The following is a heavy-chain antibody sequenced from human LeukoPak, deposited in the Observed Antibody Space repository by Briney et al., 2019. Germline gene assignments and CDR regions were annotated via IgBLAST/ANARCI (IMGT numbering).Heavy chain of an antibody. CDR3: AREGPRDYYDSSGYRSYYFDY. CDR1: GGSISSSSYY. J-gene: IGHJ4*02. Sequence: KTSETLSLTCTVSGGSISSSSYYWGWIRQPPGKGLEWIGSIYYSGSTYYNPSLKSRVTISVDTSKNQFSLKLSSVTAADTAVYYCAREGPRDYYDSSGYRSYYFDYWGQGTLVTVSS. CDR2: IYYSGST. D-gene: IGHD3-22*01. V-gene: IGHV4-39*07.